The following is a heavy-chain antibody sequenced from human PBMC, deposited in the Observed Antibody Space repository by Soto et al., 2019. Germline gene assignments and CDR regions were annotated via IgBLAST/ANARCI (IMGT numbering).Heavy chain of an antibody. V-gene: IGHV3-30*18. CDR3: AKVWQQLVWRTYPNYYLMEA. Sequence: GGSLRLSCAGSGFTFSSYGMHWVRQAPGKGLEWVAVISYDGSNKYYADSVKGRFTISRDNSKNTLYLQMNSLRAEDTAVYYCAKVWQQLVWRTYPNYYLMEAWDEGPRV. CDR1: GFTFSSYG. J-gene: IGHJ6*02. D-gene: IGHD6-13*01. CDR2: ISYDGSNK.